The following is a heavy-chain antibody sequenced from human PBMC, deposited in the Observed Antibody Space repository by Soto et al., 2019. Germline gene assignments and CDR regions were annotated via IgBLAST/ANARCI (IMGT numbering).Heavy chain of an antibody. CDR2: ITPFNGNT. CDR3: ARGYCSGGSCRDDAFDI. CDR1: GYTFTYRY. V-gene: IGHV1-45*02. D-gene: IGHD2-15*01. J-gene: IGHJ3*02. Sequence: QMQLVQSGAEVKKTGSSVKVSCKASGYTFTYRYLHWVRQAPGQALEWMGWITPFNGNTNYAQKFRDRVTITRDRSMSTAYMELSSLRSEDTAMYYCARGYCSGGSCRDDAFDIRGQGTMVTVSS.